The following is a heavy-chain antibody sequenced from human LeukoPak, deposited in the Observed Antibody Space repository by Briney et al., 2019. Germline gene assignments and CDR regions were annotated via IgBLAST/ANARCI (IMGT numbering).Heavy chain of an antibody. Sequence: GGSLRLSCAAAGFTFRGYGMAWVRQAPGKGLEWVSAIGPNGVSTYYTGSVKGRFTLSRDNSKNTLYLQMNSLRAEDTAVYYCAKAVYCSSTSCYTPRRHYYYYMDVWGKGTTVTVSS. CDR3: AKAVYCSSTSCYTPRRHYYYYMDV. D-gene: IGHD2-2*02. CDR1: GFTFRGYG. V-gene: IGHV3-23*01. J-gene: IGHJ6*03. CDR2: IGPNGVST.